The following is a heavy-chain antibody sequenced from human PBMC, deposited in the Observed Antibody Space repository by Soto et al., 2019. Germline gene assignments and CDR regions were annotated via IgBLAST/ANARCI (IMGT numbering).Heavy chain of an antibody. CDR1: SGSISSGDYY. CDR2: IYYSGST. Sequence: NPSETLSLTCTVSSGSISSGDYYWSWIRQPPGKGLEWIGYIYYSGSTYYNPSLKSRVSISVDTSKNQFSLKLSSVTAADTAVYYCARGSYYYDSRGYYHYCGQGTLVPVSS. CDR3: ARGSYYYDSRGYYHY. D-gene: IGHD3-22*01. J-gene: IGHJ4*02. V-gene: IGHV4-30-4*01.